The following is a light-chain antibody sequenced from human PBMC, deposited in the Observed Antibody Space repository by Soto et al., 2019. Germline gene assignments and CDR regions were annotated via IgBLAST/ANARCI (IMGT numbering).Light chain of an antibody. CDR1: SSDVGGYNF. CDR3: SSYPSSFYV. J-gene: IGLJ1*01. CDR2: DVS. Sequence: QSVLTQPASVSGSPGQSITISYTGTSSDVGGYNFVSWYQQHPGKAPKLMIYDVSDRPSGVSNRFSGSKSGNTASLTISGLQAEDEADYYCSSYPSSFYVFGTGTKVTVL. V-gene: IGLV2-14*01.